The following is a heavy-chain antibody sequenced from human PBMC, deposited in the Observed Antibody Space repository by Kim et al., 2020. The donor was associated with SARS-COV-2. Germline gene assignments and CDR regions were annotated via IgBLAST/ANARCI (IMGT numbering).Heavy chain of an antibody. CDR2: ISGDGGST. CDR3: AKDGGTIFGVVIGELLYYYYYGMDV. Sequence: GGSLRLSCAASGFTFDDYAMHWVRQAPGKGLEWVSLISGDGGSTYYADSVKGRFTISRDNSKNSLYLQMNSLRTEDTALYYCAKDGGTIFGVVIGELLYYYYYGMDVWGQGTTVTVSS. J-gene: IGHJ6*02. V-gene: IGHV3-43*02. CDR1: GFTFDDYA. D-gene: IGHD3-3*01.